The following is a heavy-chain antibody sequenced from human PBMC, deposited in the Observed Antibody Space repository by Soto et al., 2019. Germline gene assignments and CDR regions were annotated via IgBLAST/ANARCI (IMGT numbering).Heavy chain of an antibody. CDR3: ARPDEGSYSSNHHYYYALDV. V-gene: IGHV1-69*01. D-gene: IGHD3-16*01. CDR1: GGIFRRYA. J-gene: IGHJ6*02. CDR2: NVPIFDIT. Sequence: QVQLLQSGAEVKKSGSSVKVSCKVSGGIFRRYAISWVRQAPGQGLEWLGGNVPIFDITNYAQKFQGRVTITADESTSTAYMDLTSLRSEDTAVYYCARPDEGSYSSNHHYYYALDVWGQGTTVTVSS.